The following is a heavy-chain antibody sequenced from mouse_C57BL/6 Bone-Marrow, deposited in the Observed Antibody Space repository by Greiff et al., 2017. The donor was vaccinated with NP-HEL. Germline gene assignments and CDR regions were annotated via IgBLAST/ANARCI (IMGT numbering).Heavy chain of an antibody. Sequence: EVMLVESGPGLAKPSQTLSLTCSVTGYSITSDYWNWIRKFPGHKLEYMGYISYSGSTYYNPSLKSRLSITRDTSKHQYYLQLNSVTTEDTATYYCARSGSLYYGSSDWYFDVWGTGTTVTVSS. J-gene: IGHJ1*03. V-gene: IGHV3-8*01. CDR2: ISYSGST. CDR1: GYSITSDY. CDR3: ARSGSLYYGSSDWYFDV. D-gene: IGHD1-1*01.